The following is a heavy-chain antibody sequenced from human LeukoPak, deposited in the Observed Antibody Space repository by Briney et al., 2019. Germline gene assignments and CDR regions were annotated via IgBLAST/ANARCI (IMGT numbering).Heavy chain of an antibody. Sequence: ASVEVSCKASGYTFTGYYMHWVRQAPGQGLEWMGWINPNSGGTNYAQKFQGRVTMTRDTSISTAYMELSRLRSDDTAVYYCARVAQQWLVRPFDYWGQGTLVTVSS. CDR3: ARVAQQWLVRPFDY. V-gene: IGHV1-2*02. D-gene: IGHD6-19*01. CDR1: GYTFTGYY. CDR2: INPNSGGT. J-gene: IGHJ4*02.